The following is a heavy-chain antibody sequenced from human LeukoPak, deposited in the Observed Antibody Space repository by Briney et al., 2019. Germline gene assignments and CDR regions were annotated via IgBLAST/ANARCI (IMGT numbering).Heavy chain of an antibody. D-gene: IGHD4-23*01. Sequence: SVRLSCKASGGTLSTYSISWVRQAPGQGLEWMGGIIPIFNTINYAQRFQGRVTLTADESTNTAYMELSSLRSEDTAVYYCARGLSRWSTPASSYYYRMDVWDQGTTVAVSS. CDR3: ARGLSRWSTPASSYYYRMDV. CDR1: GGTLSTYS. V-gene: IGHV1-69*13. J-gene: IGHJ6*02. CDR2: IIPIFNTI.